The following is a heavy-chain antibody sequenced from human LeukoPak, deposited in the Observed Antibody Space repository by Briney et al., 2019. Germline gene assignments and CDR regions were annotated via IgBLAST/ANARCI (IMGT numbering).Heavy chain of an antibody. CDR3: AKRFSRYNWNDGDAFDI. CDR2: ISGSGGST. Sequence: GGSLRLSCAASGFTFSSYAMSWVRQAPGKGLEWVSAISGSGGSTYYADSVKGRFTISRDNSKNTLYLQMNSLRAEDTAVYYCAKRFSRYNWNDGDAFDIWGQGTMVTVSS. D-gene: IGHD1-1*01. CDR1: GFTFSSYA. V-gene: IGHV3-23*01. J-gene: IGHJ3*02.